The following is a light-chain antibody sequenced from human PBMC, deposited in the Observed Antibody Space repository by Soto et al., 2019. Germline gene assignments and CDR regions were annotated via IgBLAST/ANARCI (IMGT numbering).Light chain of an antibody. Sequence: DIQMTQSPPSLSASVGDRVTITRQASEHINNYLNWYQQIPGKAPKLLIYDASNLAAGAPSRFSGSGSGTDFTLTISSLQPEDFATYYCLHSYSTPLTFGGGTKVDIK. CDR2: DAS. CDR1: EHINNY. V-gene: IGKV1-39*01. J-gene: IGKJ4*01. CDR3: LHSYSTPLT.